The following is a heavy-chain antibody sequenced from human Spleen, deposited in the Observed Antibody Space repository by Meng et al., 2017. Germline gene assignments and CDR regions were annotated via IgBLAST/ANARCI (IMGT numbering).Heavy chain of an antibody. V-gene: IGHV4-34*01. CDR1: GGSFSGYY. Sequence: SETLSLTCAVYGGSFSGYYWSWIRQPPGKGLEWIGEINHSGSTNYNPSLKSRVTISVDTSKNQFSLKLSSVTAADTAVYYCARAALFYDILTGYFDYYYGMDVWGQGTTVTVSS. CDR3: ARAALFYDILTGYFDYYYGMDV. J-gene: IGHJ6*02. D-gene: IGHD3-9*01. CDR2: INHSGST.